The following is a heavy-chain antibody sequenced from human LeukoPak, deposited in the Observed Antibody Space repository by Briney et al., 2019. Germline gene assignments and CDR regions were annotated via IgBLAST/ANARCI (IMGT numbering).Heavy chain of an antibody. Sequence: GGSLRLSCAASGFTFSSYAMSWVRQAPGKGLDWVSAISGSGGSTYYADSVKGRFTISRDNSKNTLYLQMNSLRAEDTAVYYCAKRRFGELEFDYWGQGTLVTVSS. D-gene: IGHD3-10*01. J-gene: IGHJ4*02. CDR3: AKRRFGELEFDY. V-gene: IGHV3-23*01. CDR2: ISGSGGST. CDR1: GFTFSSYA.